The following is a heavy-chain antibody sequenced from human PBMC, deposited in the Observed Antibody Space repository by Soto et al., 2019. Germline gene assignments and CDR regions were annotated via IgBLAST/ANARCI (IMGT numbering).Heavy chain of an antibody. V-gene: IGHV1-18*04. CDR3: ARDRDIVVVPAAIGYYYYGVDV. CDR1: GYTFTSYG. J-gene: IGHJ6*02. D-gene: IGHD2-2*01. Sequence: ASVKVSCKASGYTFTSYGISWVRQAPGQGLEWMGWISAYNGNTNYAQKLQGRVTVTTDTSTSTAYMELRSLRSDDTAVYYCARDRDIVVVPAAIGYYYYGVDVWGQGTTVTVSS. CDR2: ISAYNGNT.